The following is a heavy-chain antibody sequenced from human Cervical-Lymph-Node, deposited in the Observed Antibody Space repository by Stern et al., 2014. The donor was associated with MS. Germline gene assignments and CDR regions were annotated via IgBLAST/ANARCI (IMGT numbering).Heavy chain of an antibody. J-gene: IGHJ5*02. D-gene: IGHD3-16*01. CDR1: GFKFDDFA. CDR2: LGWNSEGR. V-gene: IGHV3-9*01. Sequence: EVQLVQSGGGMVQPGRSLRLSCEASGFKFDDFAMHWVRQAPGKGLEWVSGLGWNSEGRGYADSVQGRFTISRDNAKSPLYLQMNSLTVEDTALYYCAKADDYAAGIDAWGQGTLVVVSS. CDR3: AKADDYAAGIDA.